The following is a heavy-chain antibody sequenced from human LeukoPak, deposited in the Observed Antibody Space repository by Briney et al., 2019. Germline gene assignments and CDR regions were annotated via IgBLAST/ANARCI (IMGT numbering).Heavy chain of an antibody. CDR1: GFTFSSYA. V-gene: IGHV3-23*01. J-gene: IGHJ4*02. D-gene: IGHD1-26*01. CDR3: AKDIARGGRTRYFDY. CDR2: ISGSGGST. Sequence: GGSLRLSCAASGFTFSSYAMSWVRQAPGKGLEWVSAISGSGGSTYYADSVKGRFTVSRDNSKNTPYLQMNSLRAEDTAVYYCAKDIARGGRTRYFDYWGQGTLVTVSS.